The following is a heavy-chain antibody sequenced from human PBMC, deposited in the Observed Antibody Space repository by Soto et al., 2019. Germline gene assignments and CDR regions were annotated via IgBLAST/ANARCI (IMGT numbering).Heavy chain of an antibody. V-gene: IGHV5-51*01. Sequence: PGESLKISCKGSGFSFPDYWIAWVRQMPGKGLEWMGIIYPGDSDTRYSPSFQGQVTISADKSVSTAYLQWSSLKASDTAMYYCARQGCSSTSCYFPIWGQGTMVTVSS. D-gene: IGHD2-2*01. J-gene: IGHJ3*02. CDR2: IYPGDSDT. CDR1: GFSFPDYW. CDR3: ARQGCSSTSCYFPI.